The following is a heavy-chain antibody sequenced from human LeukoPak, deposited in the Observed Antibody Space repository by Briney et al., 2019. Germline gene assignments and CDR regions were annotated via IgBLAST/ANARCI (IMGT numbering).Heavy chain of an antibody. Sequence: SETLSLTCTVSGGSISSYYWSWIRQPPGKGLEWIGYIYYSGSTNYNPPLKSRVTISVDTSKNQFSLKLSSVTAADTAVYYCARGSYDFWSGYFAYWGQGTLVTVSS. CDR2: IYYSGST. CDR1: GGSISSYY. V-gene: IGHV4-59*01. D-gene: IGHD3-3*01. J-gene: IGHJ4*02. CDR3: ARGSYDFWSGYFAY.